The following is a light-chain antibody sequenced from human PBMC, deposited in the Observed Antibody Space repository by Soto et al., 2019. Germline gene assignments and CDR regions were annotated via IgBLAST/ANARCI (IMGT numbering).Light chain of an antibody. J-gene: IGLJ2*01. V-gene: IGLV2-14*01. CDR1: SSDVGAYKY. Sequence: QSALTQPASVSGSPEQSITISCTGTSSDVGAYKYVSWYQQHPGKAPRLMISEVSLRPSGVSNRFSGSKSGNTASLTISGVQAEDEADYYCSSYTSTGTVLFGGGTKLTVL. CDR3: SSYTSTGTVL. CDR2: EVS.